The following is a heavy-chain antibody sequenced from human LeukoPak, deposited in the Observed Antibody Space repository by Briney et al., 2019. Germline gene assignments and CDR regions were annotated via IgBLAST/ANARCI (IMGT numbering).Heavy chain of an antibody. J-gene: IGHJ6*02. Sequence: GGSLRLSCAASGFTFSSYGMSWVRQAPGKGLEWVSAIGGRDGSTYYADSVKGRFTISRDNSKNTLYLQMNSLRAEDTAVYYCGRSMDVWGQGTTVTVSS. V-gene: IGHV3-23*01. CDR2: IGGRDGST. CDR1: GFTFSSYG. CDR3: GRSMDV.